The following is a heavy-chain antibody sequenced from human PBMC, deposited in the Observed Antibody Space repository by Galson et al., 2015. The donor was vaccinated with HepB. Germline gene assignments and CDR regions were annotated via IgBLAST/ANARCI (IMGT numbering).Heavy chain of an antibody. J-gene: IGHJ6*02. CDR2: ISYDGSNK. Sequence: SLRLSCAASGFTFSSYAMHWVRQAPGKGLEWVAVISYDGSNKYYADSVKGRFTISRDNSKNTLYLQMNSLRAEDTAVYYCARTWDPYPPSGRGGHYYYYGMDVWGQGTTVTVSS. CDR3: ARTWDPYPPSGRGGHYYYYGMDV. D-gene: IGHD1-26*01. CDR1: GFTFSSYA. V-gene: IGHV3-30-3*01.